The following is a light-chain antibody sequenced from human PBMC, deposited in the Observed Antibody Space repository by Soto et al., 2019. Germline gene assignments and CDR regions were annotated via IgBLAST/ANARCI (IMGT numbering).Light chain of an antibody. J-gene: IGKJ1*01. CDR3: QQSDSSPGT. V-gene: IGKV1-39*01. Sequence: DIQMTQSPSSLSASVGERVTITCRASQSIDKYLNWYQHKPGKAPYLLIYAASHLLSGVPTRFSGSGTGKSFTLTISSLQYEDLATYYCQQSDSSPGTFGRGTKVELK. CDR1: QSIDKY. CDR2: AAS.